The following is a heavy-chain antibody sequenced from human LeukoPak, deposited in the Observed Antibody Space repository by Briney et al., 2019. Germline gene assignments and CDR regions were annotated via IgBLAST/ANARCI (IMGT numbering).Heavy chain of an antibody. CDR1: GFTVDNYY. CDR3: ARGRAVTVNYYFDT. CDR2: IYRIGTT. J-gene: IGHJ4*02. V-gene: IGHV3-53*01. D-gene: IGHD6-19*01. Sequence: PGGSLRISCAASGFTVDNYYMIWVRQAPGKGLEWVSLIYRIGTTNYADSVRGRFTISRDNSKNTVYLQMNSLRADDTAIYYCARGRAVTVNYYFDTWGQGTLVTVAS.